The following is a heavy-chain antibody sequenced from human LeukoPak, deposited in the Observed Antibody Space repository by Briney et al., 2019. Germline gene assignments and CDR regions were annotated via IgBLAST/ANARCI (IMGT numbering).Heavy chain of an antibody. Sequence: EGSLSLSCAASGFTFDDFTMHWVRQAPGKGLEWVSLITWDGGTTYYADSVKGRFTISRDNSENSLYLQMNSLRIGDTALYYCARELHYMDVWGKGTTVTVSS. CDR1: GFTFDDFT. CDR2: ITWDGGTT. D-gene: IGHD1-7*01. CDR3: ARELHYMDV. V-gene: IGHV3-43*01. J-gene: IGHJ6*03.